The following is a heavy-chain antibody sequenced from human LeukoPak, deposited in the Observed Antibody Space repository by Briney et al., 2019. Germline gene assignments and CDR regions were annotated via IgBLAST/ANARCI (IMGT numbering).Heavy chain of an antibody. J-gene: IGHJ6*02. CDR2: ISYDGNNK. CDR3: AKDPHNGGLYRSYRYYGMDV. D-gene: IGHD3-16*02. Sequence: GGSLRLSCIASGFTFSSYGVHWVRQAPGKGLEWVAVISYDGNNKYYADSVKGRFTISRDNSKNTVYLQMTSLRADDTAVYYCAKDPHNGGLYRSYRYYGMDVWGQGTTVTVSS. V-gene: IGHV3-30*18. CDR1: GFTFSSYG.